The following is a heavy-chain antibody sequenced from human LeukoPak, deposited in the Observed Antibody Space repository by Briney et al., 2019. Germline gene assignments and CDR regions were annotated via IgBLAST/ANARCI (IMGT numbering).Heavy chain of an antibody. D-gene: IGHD5-18*01. Sequence: PGGSLRLSCAASGFTFSSYSMNWVRQAPGKGLEWVSYISSSSTIYYADSVKGRFTISRDNAKNSLYLQMNSLRAEDTAVYYCARDSYGSLTDYWGQGTLVTVSS. CDR2: ISSSSTI. V-gene: IGHV3-48*01. CDR1: GFTFSSYS. J-gene: IGHJ4*02. CDR3: ARDSYGSLTDY.